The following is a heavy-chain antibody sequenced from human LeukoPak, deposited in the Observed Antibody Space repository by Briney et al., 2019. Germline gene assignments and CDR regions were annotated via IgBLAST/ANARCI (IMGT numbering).Heavy chain of an antibody. V-gene: IGHV1-2*02. D-gene: IGHD3-10*01. CDR2: INPNSGGT. J-gene: IGHJ5*02. CDR3: ARGRITMVRGVRNHPNWFDP. Sequence: ASVKVSCKASGYTFTGYYMHWVRQAPGQGLEWMGWINPNSGGTNYAPKFQGRVTMTRDTSISTAYMELSRLRSDDTAVYYCARGRITMVRGVRNHPNWFDPWGQGTLVTVSS. CDR1: GYTFTGYY.